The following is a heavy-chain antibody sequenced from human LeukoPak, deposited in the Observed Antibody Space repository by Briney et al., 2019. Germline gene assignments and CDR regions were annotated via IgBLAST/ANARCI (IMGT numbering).Heavy chain of an antibody. J-gene: IGHJ4*02. Sequence: SETLSLTCTVSGGSISSYSWNWIRQSPGKGLEWIGRVYHSGSINYNPSLKSRVTISVDTSKNQFSLNLSSVTAADTAVYYCVSSYGGYVLDYWGQGTQVIVSS. CDR1: GGSISSYS. V-gene: IGHV4-59*01. D-gene: IGHD5-12*01. CDR3: VSSYGGYVLDY. CDR2: VYHSGSI.